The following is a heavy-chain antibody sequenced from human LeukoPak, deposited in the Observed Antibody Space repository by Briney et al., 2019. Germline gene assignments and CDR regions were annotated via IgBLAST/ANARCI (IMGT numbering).Heavy chain of an antibody. CDR3: ARDLVVVPASPYYFGY. V-gene: IGHV3-48*01. D-gene: IGHD2-15*01. CDR2: ISKSASTT. CDR1: GFTFSNYH. Sequence: GGSLRLSCAASGFTFSNYHMNWVRQAPGKGLEWVSYISKSASTTYYADSVKGRFTISRDTARNSVYLQMNSLTAEDTAVYYCARDLVVVPASPYYFGYWGQGTLVTVSS. J-gene: IGHJ4*02.